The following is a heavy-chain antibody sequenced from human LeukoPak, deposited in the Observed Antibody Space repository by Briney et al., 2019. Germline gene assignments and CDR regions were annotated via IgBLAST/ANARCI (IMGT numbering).Heavy chain of an antibody. CDR3: ARDAARGGWNYKNYYYYYMDV. D-gene: IGHD1-7*01. V-gene: IGHV4-4*07. J-gene: IGHJ6*03. CDR1: GGSITSYY. CDR2: INTSRST. Sequence: SETLCLNCTVSGGSITSYYWSWIRQPAGKGLEGIGRINTSRSTNYNPSLKSRVTMSVDTSKNQFSLKLSSVTAADTSVYYCARDAARGGWNYKNYYYYYMDVWGKGTTVTVSS.